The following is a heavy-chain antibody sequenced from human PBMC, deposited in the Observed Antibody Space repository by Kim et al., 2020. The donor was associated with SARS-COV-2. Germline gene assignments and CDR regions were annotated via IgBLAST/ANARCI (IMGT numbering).Heavy chain of an antibody. D-gene: IGHD3-9*01. CDR3: ARTATFHYDFLTGSYPDGAYYFDY. CDR2: IYPGDSDT. Sequence: GESLKISCKGSGYSFISYWIGWVRQMPGKGLEWMGIIYPGDSDTRYSPSFQGQVTISADKSISTAYLQWSSLKASDTAMYYCARTATFHYDFLTGSYPDGAYYFDYWGQGTLVTVSS. J-gene: IGHJ4*02. V-gene: IGHV5-51*01. CDR1: GYSFISYW.